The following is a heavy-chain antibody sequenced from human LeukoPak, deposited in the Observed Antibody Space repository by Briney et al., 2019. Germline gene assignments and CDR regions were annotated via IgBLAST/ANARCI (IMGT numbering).Heavy chain of an antibody. V-gene: IGHV1-69*13. Sequence: ASVKVSCKASGGTFSSYAISWVRQAPGQGLEWMGGIIPIFGTANYAQKFQGRVTITADESTSTAYMELSSLRSEDTAVYYCGLALGYCSSTSCRYYYGMDVWGQGTTVTASS. CDR1: GGTFSSYA. D-gene: IGHD2-2*01. CDR3: GLALGYCSSTSCRYYYGMDV. J-gene: IGHJ6*02. CDR2: IIPIFGTA.